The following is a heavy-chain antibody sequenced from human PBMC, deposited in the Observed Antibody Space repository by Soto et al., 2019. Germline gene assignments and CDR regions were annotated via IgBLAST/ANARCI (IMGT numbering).Heavy chain of an antibody. CDR1: GFTFDDYG. CDR2: INWNGGST. J-gene: IGHJ6*03. CDR3: ARVRDYGDPGGLYYYYYMDV. D-gene: IGHD4-17*01. V-gene: IGHV3-20*01. Sequence: GGSLRLSCAASGFTFDDYGMSWVRQAPGKGLEWVSGINWNGGSTSYADSVKGRFTISRDNAKNSLYLQMNSLRAEDTALYHCARVRDYGDPGGLYYYYYMDVWGKGTTVTVSS.